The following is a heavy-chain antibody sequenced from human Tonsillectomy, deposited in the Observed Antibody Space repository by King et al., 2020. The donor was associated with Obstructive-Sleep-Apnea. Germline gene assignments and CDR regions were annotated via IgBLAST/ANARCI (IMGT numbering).Heavy chain of an antibody. CDR3: ARGWGSFDY. Sequence: VQLVESGGGLVQPGGSLRLSCAASGFTFSSYSMNWVRQAPGKGLEWVSYIISSSSTIYYADSVKGRFTISRDNAKNSLYLQMNSLRAEDTAVYYCARGWGSFDYWGQGTLVTVSS. V-gene: IGHV3-48*04. CDR1: GFTFSSYS. CDR2: IISSSSTI. D-gene: IGHD3-16*01. J-gene: IGHJ4*02.